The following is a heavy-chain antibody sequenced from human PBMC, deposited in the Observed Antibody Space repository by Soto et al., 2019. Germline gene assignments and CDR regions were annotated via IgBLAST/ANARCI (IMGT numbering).Heavy chain of an antibody. CDR2: IIPIFGTA. D-gene: IGHD2-2*02. Sequence: SVKVSCKASGGTFSSYAISWVRQAPGQGLEWMGGIIPIFGTADYAQKFQGRVTITADESTSTAYMELSSLRSEDTAVYYCARDRGYCSSTSCYTAPNYYGMDVWGQGTTVTVS. J-gene: IGHJ6*02. CDR3: ARDRGYCSSTSCYTAPNYYGMDV. V-gene: IGHV1-69*13. CDR1: GGTFSSYA.